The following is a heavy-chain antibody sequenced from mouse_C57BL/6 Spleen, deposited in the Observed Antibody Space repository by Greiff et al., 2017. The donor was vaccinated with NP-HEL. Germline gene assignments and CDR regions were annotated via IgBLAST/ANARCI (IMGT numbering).Heavy chain of an antibody. J-gene: IGHJ2*01. CDR2: IDPSDSYT. CDR3: ARGDYDGLFDY. Sequence: VQLQQPGAELVMPGTSVKLSCKASGYTFTSYWMHWVKQRPGQGLEWIGVIDPSDSYTNYNQKFKGKATLTVDTSSSTAYMQLSSLTSEDSAVYYCARGDYDGLFDYWGQGTTLTVSS. D-gene: IGHD2-4*01. CDR1: GYTFTSYW. V-gene: IGHV1-59*01.